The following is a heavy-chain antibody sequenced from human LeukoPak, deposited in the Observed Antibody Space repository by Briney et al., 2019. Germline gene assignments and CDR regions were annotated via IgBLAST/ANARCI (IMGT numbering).Heavy chain of an antibody. D-gene: IGHD5/OR15-5a*01. CDR3: VRRYSEYNVYDRHFDF. J-gene: IGHJ4*02. V-gene: IGHV3-74*03. CDR2: ISDVGSIT. CDR1: GFTFSRDW. Sequence: GGSLRLSCAASGFTFSRDWMHWVRQAPGKGLVWVSRISDVGSITTYADSVQGRFTISRDNAKSTVFLQMNSLRVEDTAVYFCVRRYSEYNVYDRHFDFWGQGILVTVSS.